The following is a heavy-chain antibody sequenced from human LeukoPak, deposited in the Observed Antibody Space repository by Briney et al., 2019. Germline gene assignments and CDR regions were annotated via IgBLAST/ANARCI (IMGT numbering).Heavy chain of an antibody. V-gene: IGHV4-34*01. CDR1: RRSFKGYY. J-gene: IGHJ4*02. D-gene: IGHD6-13*01. Sequence: KSRSLTRVVDRRSFKGYYSRWIRHHQKKGLEWIGEINHSGSTNYNPSLKSRVTISVDRSKNQFSLKLSSVTAADTAVYYCARSEQQLANDYWGQGTLVTVSS. CDR3: ARSEQQLANDY. CDR2: INHSGST.